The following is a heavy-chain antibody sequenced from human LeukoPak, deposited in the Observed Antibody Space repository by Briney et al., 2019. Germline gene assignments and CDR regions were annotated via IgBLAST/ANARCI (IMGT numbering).Heavy chain of an antibody. CDR2: IYTSGST. CDR3: ARGDSYGLGELTFFDY. Sequence: SETLSLTCTVSGGSISSYYWSWIRQPAGKGLEWIGRIYTSGSTNYNPSLKSRVTMSVDTSKNQFSLKLSSVTAADTAVYYCARGDSYGLGELTFFDYWGQGTLVTVSS. D-gene: IGHD3-16*01. CDR1: GGSISSYY. J-gene: IGHJ4*02. V-gene: IGHV4-4*07.